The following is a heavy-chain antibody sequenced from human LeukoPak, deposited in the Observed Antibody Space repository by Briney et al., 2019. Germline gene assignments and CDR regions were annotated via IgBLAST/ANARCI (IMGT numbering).Heavy chain of an antibody. D-gene: IGHD6-6*01. J-gene: IGHJ4*02. Sequence: SSETLSLTCSVSGGSISSLYWSWIRQPPGKGLEWIGYIYYTGSTNYDPSLKSRVTMFVDMSKNQFSLRLSSVTAADTAVYYCARHRAYSSSSPFDYWGQGTLVTVSS. CDR1: GGSISSLY. V-gene: IGHV4-59*08. CDR3: ARHRAYSSSSPFDY. CDR2: IYYTGST.